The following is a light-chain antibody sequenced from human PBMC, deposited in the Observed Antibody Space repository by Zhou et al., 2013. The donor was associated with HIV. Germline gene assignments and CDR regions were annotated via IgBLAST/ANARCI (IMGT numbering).Light chain of an antibody. CDR2: TNS. Sequence: QSVLTQPPSVSGAPGQRVTISCTGSSSNIGAGYDVHWYQQLPGTAPKLLIYTNSNRPSGVPDRFSGSKSGTSASLAITGLQAEDEADYFCQSYDSSLSGPYVFGTGTKVT. CDR1: SSNIGAGYD. CDR3: QSYDSSLSGPYV. J-gene: IGLJ1*01. V-gene: IGLV1-40*01.